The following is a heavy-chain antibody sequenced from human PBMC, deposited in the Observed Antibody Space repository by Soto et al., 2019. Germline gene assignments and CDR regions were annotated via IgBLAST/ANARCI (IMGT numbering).Heavy chain of an antibody. Sequence: ASVKVSCKASGYTFTGYYMHWVRQAPGQGLEWMGWINPNSGGTNYAQKFQGRVTMTRDTSISTAYMELSRLRSDDTAVYYCARDPSITMVRGVIWGQGNLVTVSS. J-gene: IGHJ4*02. CDR3: ARDPSITMVRGVI. D-gene: IGHD3-10*01. CDR1: GYTFTGYY. CDR2: INPNSGGT. V-gene: IGHV1-2*02.